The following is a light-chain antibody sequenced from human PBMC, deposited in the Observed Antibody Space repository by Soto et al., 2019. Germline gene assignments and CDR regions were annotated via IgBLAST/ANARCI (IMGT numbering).Light chain of an antibody. Sequence: DIQMTQSPSSLSASVGDRVSITCLASQSISIYLNWYQLKPGKAPNLLMYGASYLKSGVPTRFSGSGSGTDFTLTISGLRSEDSAVYFCQQYNNWPFSFGQGTRLEI. V-gene: IGKV1-39*01. CDR1: QSISIY. CDR3: QQYNNWPFS. J-gene: IGKJ5*01. CDR2: GAS.